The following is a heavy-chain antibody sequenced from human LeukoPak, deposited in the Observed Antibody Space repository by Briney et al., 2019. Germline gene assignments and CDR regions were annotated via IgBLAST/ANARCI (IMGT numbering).Heavy chain of an antibody. CDR1: GFTFSSYA. J-gene: IGHJ1*01. V-gene: IGHV3-30-3*01. CDR3: ARNLHDYDIPARPLQH. D-gene: IGHD4-17*01. CDR2: ISYDGSNK. Sequence: GSLRLSCAASGFTFSSYAMHWVRPAPGKGLEWGAVISYDGSNKYYADSVKGRFTISRDNSKNTLYLQMNSLRAEDTAVYYCARNLHDYDIPARPLQHWGQGTLVTVSS.